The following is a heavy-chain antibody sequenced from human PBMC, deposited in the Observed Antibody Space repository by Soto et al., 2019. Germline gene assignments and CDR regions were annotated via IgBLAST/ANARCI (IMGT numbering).Heavy chain of an antibody. J-gene: IGHJ3*02. CDR3: ARSPLGYDYVRQTWREVGDSFDI. V-gene: IGHV4-34*12. Sequence: QVRLEQWGAGLLKPSKTLSLTCAIYGASLGGFHWTWLRQAPGKGLEWIGELIHGGSTNYNPSLKSRVSFSLDTSKNQFSLHLMSVTAADTAVYYCARSPLGYDYVRQTWREVGDSFDIWGRGTMVTVSS. CDR1: GASLGGFH. CDR2: LIHGGST. D-gene: IGHD3-16*01.